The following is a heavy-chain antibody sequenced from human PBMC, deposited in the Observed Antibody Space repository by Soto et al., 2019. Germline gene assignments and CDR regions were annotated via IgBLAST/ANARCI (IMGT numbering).Heavy chain of an antibody. CDR3: ARHEATYYNFYGMDV. J-gene: IGHJ6*02. Sequence: AVKSSLESYGGSVTSYWSAWVRLMPGKGLEWMGSIHPGESDTRYSPSFQGQVTISADRSITTAYLQWSSLKASDTAMYYCARHEATYYNFYGMDVWGQGPTVTLSS. CDR1: GGSVTSYW. V-gene: IGHV5-51*01. CDR2: IHPGESDT.